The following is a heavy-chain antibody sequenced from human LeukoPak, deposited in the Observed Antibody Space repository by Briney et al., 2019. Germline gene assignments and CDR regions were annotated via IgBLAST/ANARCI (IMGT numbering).Heavy chain of an antibody. J-gene: IGHJ4*02. D-gene: IGHD3-3*01. Sequence: PSETLSLTCAVSGGSISSGGYSWGWIRQPPGKGLEWLGYIYHSGSTYYNPSLKSRVTISVDRSKNQFSLKLSSVTAADTAVYYCARTYDFWSGSQYYFDSWGQGTLVTVSS. V-gene: IGHV4-30-2*01. CDR2: IYHSGST. CDR1: GGSISSGGYS. CDR3: ARTYDFWSGSQYYFDS.